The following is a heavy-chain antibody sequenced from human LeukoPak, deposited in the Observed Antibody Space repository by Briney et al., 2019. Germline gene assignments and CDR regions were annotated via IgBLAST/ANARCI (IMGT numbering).Heavy chain of an antibody. CDR1: GGSFSSYY. J-gene: IGHJ4*03. CDR2: INHRGDT. CDR3: ARGPTISETGYFDY. D-gene: IGHD1-1*01. Sequence: PSETLSLTWAVYGGSFSSYYWSWIRQSPGKGLEWIAEINHRGDTNYNPSVKSRVTISVDTSKNQFSLKVTSLTAADTAVYYCARGPTISETGYFDYWGQGTLVTVSS. V-gene: IGHV4-34*01.